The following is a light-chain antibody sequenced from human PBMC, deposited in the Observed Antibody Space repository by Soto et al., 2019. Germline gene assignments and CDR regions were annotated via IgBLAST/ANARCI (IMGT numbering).Light chain of an antibody. J-gene: IGKJ4*01. V-gene: IGKV3-20*01. CDR1: QSVSSSS. Sequence: EIVLTQSPDTLSLSPGERATLSCRASQSVSSSSLAWYQQKPGLAPRLLIYGASSRATGIPDRFSGSGSGTDFTLTISRLEPADFAVYYCQQYGSSPLTFGGGTKVDIK. CDR2: GAS. CDR3: QQYGSSPLT.